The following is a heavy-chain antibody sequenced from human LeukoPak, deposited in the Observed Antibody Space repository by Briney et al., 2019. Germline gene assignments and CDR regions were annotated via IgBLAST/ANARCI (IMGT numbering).Heavy chain of an antibody. CDR2: TYYRSKWYY. Sequence: SQTLSLTCAISGDSVSTDSGAWNWIRQSPSRGPEWLGRTYYRSKWYYDYAVSVKSRITINPDTSKNQFSLQLNSVTPEDTAVYYCARVQWLVQFDAFDIWGQGTMVTVSS. CDR3: ARVQWLVQFDAFDI. J-gene: IGHJ3*02. D-gene: IGHD6-19*01. V-gene: IGHV6-1*01. CDR1: GDSVSTDSGA.